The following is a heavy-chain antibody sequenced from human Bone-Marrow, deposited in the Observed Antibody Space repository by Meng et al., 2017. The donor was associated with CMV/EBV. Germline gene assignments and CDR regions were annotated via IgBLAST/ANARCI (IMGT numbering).Heavy chain of an antibody. Sequence: GESLKISCVASGFTFSSYEMNWVRQAPGKGLEWVSYISSSGTTIYYADSVKGRFTISRDNAKNLLYLQMNSLKAEDTAVYYCARGSYSGNYSSLFPPSYYFDYWGQGTLITVSS. CDR3: ARGSYSGNYSSLFPPSYYFDY. CDR1: GFTFSSYE. CDR2: ISSSGTTI. J-gene: IGHJ4*02. D-gene: IGHD4-11*01. V-gene: IGHV3-48*03.